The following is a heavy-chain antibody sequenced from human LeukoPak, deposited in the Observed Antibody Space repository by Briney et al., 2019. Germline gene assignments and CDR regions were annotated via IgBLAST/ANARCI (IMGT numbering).Heavy chain of an antibody. J-gene: IGHJ4*02. Sequence: PSETLSLTCTVSGGSISSGGYYWSWIRQHPGKGLEWIGYIYYSGSTYYNPSLKSRVTISVDTSKNQFSLKLSSVTAADPAVYYCARASYYDSSGLTDPYYFDYWGQGTLVTVSS. CDR2: IYYSGST. CDR3: ARASYYDSSGLTDPYYFDY. V-gene: IGHV4-31*03. D-gene: IGHD3-22*01. CDR1: GGSISSGGYY.